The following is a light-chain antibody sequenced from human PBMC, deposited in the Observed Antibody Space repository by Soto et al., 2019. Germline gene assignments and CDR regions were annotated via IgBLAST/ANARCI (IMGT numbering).Light chain of an antibody. Sequence: QSALTQPASVSGSPGQSITISCTGTSSDVGGYNYVSWYQHHPGKAPKLMIYDVSNRPSGVSNRFSGSKSGNTASLTISGLQSEDEADYSCSSYTSSTTHGFGTGTKLTVL. CDR1: SSDVGGYNY. CDR2: DVS. CDR3: SSYTSSTTHG. V-gene: IGLV2-14*03. J-gene: IGLJ1*01.